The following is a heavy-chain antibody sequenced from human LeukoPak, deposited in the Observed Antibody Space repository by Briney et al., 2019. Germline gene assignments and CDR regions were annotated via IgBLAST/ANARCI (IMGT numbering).Heavy chain of an antibody. CDR3: ARGHEYNGYDPI. CDR2: INAGNGNT. J-gene: IGHJ4*02. Sequence: VSVKVSCKASGYTFTSYAIHWVRQAPGQRLEWMGWINAGNGNTKYSQKFQGRVTFTRDTSASTVYMELSSLKSEDTAIYHCARGHEYNGYDPIWGQGTLVTVSS. CDR1: GYTFTSYA. D-gene: IGHD5-12*01. V-gene: IGHV1-3*01.